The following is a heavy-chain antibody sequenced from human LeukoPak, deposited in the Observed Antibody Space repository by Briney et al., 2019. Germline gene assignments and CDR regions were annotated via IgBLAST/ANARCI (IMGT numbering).Heavy chain of an antibody. V-gene: IGHV3-21*01. CDR2: ISSSGNYI. D-gene: IGHD3-9*01. Sequence: GGSLRLSCAASGLTFNKYSMNWVRQAPGKGLEWLSSISSSGNYIYYAESVKGRFTISRDNAKNSVYLQMNSLRAEDTAVYYRATDRLVRYVDWPYWGQGTLVTVSS. J-gene: IGHJ4*02. CDR3: ATDRLVRYVDWPY. CDR1: GLTFNKYS.